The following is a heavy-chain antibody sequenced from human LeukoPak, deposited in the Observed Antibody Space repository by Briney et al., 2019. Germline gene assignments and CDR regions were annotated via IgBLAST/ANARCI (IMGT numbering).Heavy chain of an antibody. CDR1: GFTFSSYS. D-gene: IGHD5-18*01. V-gene: IGHV3-21*01. Sequence: GSLRLSCAASGFTFSSYSMNWVRQAPGKGLEWVSSISSSSSYIYYADSVKGRFTISRDNAKNSLYLQMNSLRAEDTAVYYCASERGYSYALDYRGQGTLVTVSS. J-gene: IGHJ4*02. CDR3: ASERGYSYALDY. CDR2: ISSSSSYI.